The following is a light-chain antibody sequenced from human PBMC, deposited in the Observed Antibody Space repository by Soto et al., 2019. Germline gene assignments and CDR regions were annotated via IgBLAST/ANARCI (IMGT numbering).Light chain of an antibody. CDR3: SSYTSSSTPLV. CDR2: DVT. CDR1: SSDVGGYNY. J-gene: IGLJ3*02. V-gene: IGLV2-14*01. Sequence: QSVLTQPASVSGSPGKSITISCTGTSSDVGGYNYVSWYQQHPGKAPKLMIYDVTNRPSGVSNRFSGSKSGNTASLTISGLQTEDEADYYCSSYTSSSTPLVFGGGTKLTVL.